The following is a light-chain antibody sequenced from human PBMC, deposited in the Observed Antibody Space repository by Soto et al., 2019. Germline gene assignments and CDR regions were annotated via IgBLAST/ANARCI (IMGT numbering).Light chain of an antibody. CDR2: DAS. CDR3: QQRSNWPLT. CDR1: QRVSSY. V-gene: IGKV3-11*01. J-gene: IGKJ4*01. Sequence: IVLTQSPATLSFSPGERSTRSFRASQRVSSYLAWYQQRPGQAPRLLIYDASSRATGIPARFSGSGFGTDFTLTIASLEPEDFAVYYCQQRSNWPLTFGGGTKVDIK.